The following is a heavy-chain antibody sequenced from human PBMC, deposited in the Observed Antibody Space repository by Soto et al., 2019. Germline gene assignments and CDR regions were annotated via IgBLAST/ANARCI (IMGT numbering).Heavy chain of an antibody. Sequence: GGSLRLSCAASGFTFSSYAMSWVRQAPGKGLEWVSAISGSAGSTYYADSVEGRFTISRENSKNTLYLQMNSLRVEDTAVYYCAKGLTGAPYYAMDVWGQGTTVTVSS. CDR1: GFTFSSYA. J-gene: IGHJ6*02. V-gene: IGHV3-23*01. CDR2: ISGSAGST. CDR3: AKGLTGAPYYAMDV. D-gene: IGHD7-27*01.